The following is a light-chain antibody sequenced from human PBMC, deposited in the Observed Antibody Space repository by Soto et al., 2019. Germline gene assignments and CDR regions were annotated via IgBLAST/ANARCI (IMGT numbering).Light chain of an antibody. CDR3: CSYAGSSTYV. CDR2: EVN. Sequence: QSALTQPASVSGSPGQSITISCTGTSSDVGSYNLVSWYQQYPGKAPKLMISEVNKRPSGVSNRFSGSKSGNTASLTISGLQAEDGADYYCCSYAGSSTYVFGTGTKLTVL. J-gene: IGLJ1*01. V-gene: IGLV2-23*02. CDR1: SSDVGSYNL.